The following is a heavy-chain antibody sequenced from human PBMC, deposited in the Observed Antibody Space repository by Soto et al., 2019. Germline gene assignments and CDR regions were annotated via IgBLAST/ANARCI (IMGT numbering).Heavy chain of an antibody. CDR1: GFTFSEYS. V-gene: IGHV3-64D*06. CDR2: ISSDGDIT. CDR3: VKVSTFYDILTGYYSTNFFDP. Sequence: PXGSLRLSFSASGFTFSEYSMHGVRQAPGKGLQYVSTISSDGDITYYADSVKGRFTISRDNSKNTLYLQMNSLRPEDTAVYYCVKVSTFYDILTGYYSTNFFDPWGQGTLVTVSS. D-gene: IGHD3-9*01. J-gene: IGHJ5*02.